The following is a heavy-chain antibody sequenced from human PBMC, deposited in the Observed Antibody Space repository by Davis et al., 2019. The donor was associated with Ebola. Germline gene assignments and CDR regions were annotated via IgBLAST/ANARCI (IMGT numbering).Heavy chain of an antibody. V-gene: IGHV4-34*01. CDR1: GGSFSGYY. CDR3: AGDESSSSFLWIYGMDV. D-gene: IGHD6-6*01. CDR2: INHSGST. J-gene: IGHJ6*02. Sequence: SETLSLTCAVYGGSFSGYYWSWIRQPPGKGLEWIGEINHSGSTNYNPSLKSRVTISVDTSKNQFSLKLSSVTAEDTAVYYCAGDESSSSFLWIYGMDVWGQGTTVTVSS.